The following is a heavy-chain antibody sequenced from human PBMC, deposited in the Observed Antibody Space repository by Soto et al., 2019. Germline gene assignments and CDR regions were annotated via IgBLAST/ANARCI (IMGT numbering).Heavy chain of an antibody. Sequence: VQLVESGGGVVQPGRSLRLSCAASGFIFSGYAMHWVRQAPGKGLEWVAVISYDGNTKYYADSVKGRFTVSRGNSKDTLYVQMNHLSAGDTAMYYFAKETSAYEIDYWGQGTLVTVSS. CDR2: ISYDGNTK. V-gene: IGHV3-30-3*01. CDR1: GFIFSGYA. CDR3: AKETSAYEIDY. D-gene: IGHD5-12*01. J-gene: IGHJ4*02.